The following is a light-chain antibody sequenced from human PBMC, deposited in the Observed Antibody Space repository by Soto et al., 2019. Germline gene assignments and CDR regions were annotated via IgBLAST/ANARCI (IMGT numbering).Light chain of an antibody. V-gene: IGKV3-15*01. Sequence: EKVMTQSPATLSVSPGERATLSCRASQTVKTRLAWYQQKPGQAPRLLIYDAFTRATGIPARFSGSASGTEFTLTISSLQSEDFAVYYCQQYDEWPLTFGGGTKVEI. CDR1: QTVKTR. CDR3: QQYDEWPLT. J-gene: IGKJ4*01. CDR2: DAF.